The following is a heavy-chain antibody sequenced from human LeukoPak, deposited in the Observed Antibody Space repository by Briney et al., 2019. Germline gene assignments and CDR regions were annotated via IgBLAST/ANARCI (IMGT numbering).Heavy chain of an antibody. Sequence: GGSLRLSCAASGFTFSSYAMHWVRHAPGKGLEWVAVISYDGSNKYYADSVKGRFTISRDNSKNTLYLQMNSLRAEDTAVYYCAREGGVVVFIHYDYWGQGTLVTVSS. CDR2: ISYDGSNK. CDR3: AREGGVVVFIHYDY. J-gene: IGHJ4*02. D-gene: IGHD3-22*01. CDR1: GFTFSSYA. V-gene: IGHV3-30*04.